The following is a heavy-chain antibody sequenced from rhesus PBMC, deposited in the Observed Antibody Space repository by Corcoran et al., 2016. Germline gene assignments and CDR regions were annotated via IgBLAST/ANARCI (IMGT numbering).Heavy chain of an antibody. J-gene: IGHJ4*01. CDR1: GGSISSNW. Sequence: QLQLQESGPGLVKPSETLSLTCAVSGGSISSNWWSWIRQPPGKGLEWIGRIGGSGGITSYNPSLKSRVTSSTDTSKNQLSLKLIAVTAADTAVYYCARGGDYWGQGVLVTVSS. CDR3: ARGGDY. CDR2: IGGSGGIT. V-gene: IGHV4-173*01.